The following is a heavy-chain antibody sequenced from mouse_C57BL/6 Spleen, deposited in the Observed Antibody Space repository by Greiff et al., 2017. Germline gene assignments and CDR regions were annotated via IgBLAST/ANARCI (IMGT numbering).Heavy chain of an antibody. V-gene: IGHV7-1*01. J-gene: IGHJ4*01. Sequence: EVKLMESGGGLVQSGRSLRLSCATSGFTFSDFYMEWVRQAPGKGLEWIAASRNKANDYTTEYSASVKGRFIVSRDTSQSILYLQMNALRAEDTAIYYCARDDGYYPMDYWGQGTSVTVSS. CDR1: GFTFSDFY. CDR2: SRNKANDYTT. CDR3: ARDDGYYPMDY.